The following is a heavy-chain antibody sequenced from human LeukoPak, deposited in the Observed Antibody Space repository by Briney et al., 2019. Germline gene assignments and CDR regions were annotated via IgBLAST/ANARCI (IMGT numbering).Heavy chain of an antibody. CDR1: GFTFSSYA. V-gene: IGHV3-23*01. D-gene: IGHD2-15*01. Sequence: PGGSLRLSCAASGFTFSSYAMSWVRQAPGKGLEWVSAISGSGGSTYYADSVKGRFTISRDNSKNTLYLQMNSLRAEDTAVYYCARDSEDTVVVVAATLAGPPRWFDPWGQGTLVTVSS. CDR2: ISGSGGST. J-gene: IGHJ5*02. CDR3: ARDSEDTVVVVAATLAGPPRWFDP.